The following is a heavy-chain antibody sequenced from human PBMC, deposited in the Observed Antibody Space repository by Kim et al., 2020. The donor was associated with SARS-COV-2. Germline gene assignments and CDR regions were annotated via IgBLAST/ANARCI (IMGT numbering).Heavy chain of an antibody. CDR3: ARAGKKENWNDFDY. J-gene: IGHJ4*02. CDR1: GFTFSSYS. V-gene: IGHV3-21*01. CDR2: ISSSSSYI. D-gene: IGHD1-1*01. Sequence: GGSLRLSCAASGFTFSSYSMNWVRQAPGKGLEWVSSISSSSSYIYYADSVKGRFTISRDNAKNSLYLQMNSLRAEDTAVYYCARAGKKENWNDFDYWGQGTLVTVSS.